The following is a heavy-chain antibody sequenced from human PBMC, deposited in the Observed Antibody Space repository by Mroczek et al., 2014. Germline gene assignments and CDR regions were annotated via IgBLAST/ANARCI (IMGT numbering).Heavy chain of an antibody. CDR3: ARMGAAAGDDY. D-gene: IGHD6-13*01. CDR2: IYYNGNT. CDR1: GASVSSYF. J-gene: IGHJ4*02. Sequence: KESGPGLVKPSETLSLTCTVSGASVSSYFWSWIRQPPGKGLEWIGYIYYNGNTNYNPSLKSRVTIAVDTSKNQFSLNLNSVTAADTAVYYCARMGAAAGDDYWGQGTLVTVSS. V-gene: IGHV4-59*02.